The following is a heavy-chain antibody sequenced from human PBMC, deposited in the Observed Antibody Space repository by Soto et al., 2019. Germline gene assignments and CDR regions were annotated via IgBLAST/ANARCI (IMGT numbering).Heavy chain of an antibody. Sequence: EVQLVESGGDLVQPGGSLRLSCAASGFTFSTYWMHWVRQVPGKGPEWVSRMSSDGSSTAYADSVRGRFIISRDNAKNKLYLQMNSLRVDDTAVYYCARGTVRDHDFGDHWGLGTLVAVSS. D-gene: IGHD4-17*01. CDR1: GFTFSTYW. J-gene: IGHJ4*02. CDR3: ARGTVRDHDFGDH. V-gene: IGHV3-74*01. CDR2: MSSDGSST.